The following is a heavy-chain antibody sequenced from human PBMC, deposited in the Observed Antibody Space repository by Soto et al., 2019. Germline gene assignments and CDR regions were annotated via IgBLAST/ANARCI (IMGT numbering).Heavy chain of an antibody. CDR3: ARAPYSRSSFLFDY. V-gene: IGHV1-46*01. CDR1: GYTLTAFH. Sequence: ASVKLSCKASGYTLTAFHIHWVRQAPGLGLEWMGIINPNIGHANSAQRFQGRVAMTWDTSTSTVYMELNRLRSDETAVYFCARAPYSRSSFLFDYWGHGTPGTVSS. CDR2: INPNIGHA. D-gene: IGHD4-4*01. J-gene: IGHJ4*01.